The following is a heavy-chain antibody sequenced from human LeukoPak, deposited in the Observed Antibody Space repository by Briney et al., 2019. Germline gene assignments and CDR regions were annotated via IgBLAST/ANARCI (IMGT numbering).Heavy chain of an antibody. CDR1: GYTLTELS. J-gene: IGHJ4*02. CDR2: FDPEDGET. Sequence: ASVKVSCKVSGYTLTELSMHWVRQAPGKGLEWMGGFDPEDGETIYAQKFQGRVTMTEDTSTDTAYMELSSLRSEDTAVYYCATDLGSGSYWTSPYWGQGTLVTVSS. CDR3: ATDLGSGSYWTSPY. D-gene: IGHD1-26*01. V-gene: IGHV1-24*01.